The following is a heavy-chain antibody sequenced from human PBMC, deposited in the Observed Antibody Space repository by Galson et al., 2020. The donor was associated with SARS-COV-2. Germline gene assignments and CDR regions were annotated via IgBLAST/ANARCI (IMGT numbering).Heavy chain of an antibody. Sequence: SETLSLTCTVSGGSISSGSYYWSWIRQPAGKGLEWIGRIYTSGSTNYNPSLKSRVTISVDTSKNQFSLKLSSVTAADTAVYYCARGDGCTNGVCYWGVFDYWGQGTLVTVSS. J-gene: IGHJ4*02. CDR1: GGSISSGSYY. CDR2: IYTSGST. D-gene: IGHD2-8*01. V-gene: IGHV4-61*02. CDR3: ARGDGCTNGVCYWGVFDY.